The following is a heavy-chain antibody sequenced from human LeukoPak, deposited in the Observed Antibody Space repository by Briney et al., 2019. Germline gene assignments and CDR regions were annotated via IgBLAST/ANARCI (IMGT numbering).Heavy chain of an antibody. Sequence: GGSLRLSCAAPRFTFSTYAMSWVRQAPGKGLEWVSAISGNGGSTYYADSVKGRFTISRDNSKNTLFLQMNSLRAEDTAVYYCARGYIYGYHYWGQGTLVTVSS. J-gene: IGHJ4*02. CDR3: ARGYIYGYHY. CDR2: ISGNGGST. V-gene: IGHV3-23*01. CDR1: RFTFSTYA. D-gene: IGHD5-18*01.